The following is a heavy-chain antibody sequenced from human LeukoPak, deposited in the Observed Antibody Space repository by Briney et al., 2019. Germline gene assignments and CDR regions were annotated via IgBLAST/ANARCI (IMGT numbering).Heavy chain of an antibody. CDR1: GGSISSSSYY. J-gene: IGHJ2*01. V-gene: IGHV4-39*07. Sequence: PSETLSLTCTVSGGSISSSSYYWGWIRQPPGKGLEWIGSIYYSGSTYYNPSLKSRVTISVDTSKNQFSLKLSSVTAADTAVYYCARDLGGVYGSGLNWYFDLWGRGTLVTVSS. D-gene: IGHD3-10*01. CDR2: IYYSGST. CDR3: ARDLGGVYGSGLNWYFDL.